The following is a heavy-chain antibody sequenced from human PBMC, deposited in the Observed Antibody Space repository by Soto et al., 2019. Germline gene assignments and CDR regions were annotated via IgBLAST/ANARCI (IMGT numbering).Heavy chain of an antibody. D-gene: IGHD6-19*01. CDR2: IYYSGST. J-gene: IGHJ5*02. Sequence: SETMSLTCTVSGGSISSGGYYWSWIRQHPGKGLEWIGYIYYSGSTYYNPSLKSRVTISVDTSKNQFSLKLGSVTAADTAVYYCVRGVLIAVAGNNWFDPWGQGTLVTVSS. V-gene: IGHV4-31*03. CDR3: VRGVLIAVAGNNWFDP. CDR1: GGSISSGGYY.